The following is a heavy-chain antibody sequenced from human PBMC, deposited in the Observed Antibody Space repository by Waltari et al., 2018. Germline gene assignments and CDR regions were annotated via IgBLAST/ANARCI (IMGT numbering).Heavy chain of an antibody. CDR1: GDSISSINYN. D-gene: IGHD1-26*01. CDR3: ARTYSGDYEFWFDP. V-gene: IGHV4-39*01. CDR2: IYYRGNT. J-gene: IGHJ5*02. Sequence: QLQLQESGPGLVKSSETLSLTCDVSGDSISSINYNWGWLRRTPGKGLEWIDSIYYRGNTYYHPSLKSRVTISVETSKNQFSLRRSSVTAADTAVYYCARTYSGDYEFWFDPWGQGTLVTVSS.